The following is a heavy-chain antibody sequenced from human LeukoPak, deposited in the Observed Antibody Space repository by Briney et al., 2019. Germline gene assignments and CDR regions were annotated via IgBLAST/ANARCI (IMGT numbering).Heavy chain of an antibody. D-gene: IGHD6-13*01. J-gene: IGHJ1*01. CDR2: IYYSGST. Sequence: SETLSLTCTVSGGSLSGYYWSWIRQPPGKGLEWIAYIYYSGSTSYNPSLKSRVTISVDTSKNQFSLKPSSVTAADTAVYYCARQPDRRQLVLWGQGALVTVSS. V-gene: IGHV4-59*08. CDR3: ARQPDRRQLVL. CDR1: GGSLSGYY.